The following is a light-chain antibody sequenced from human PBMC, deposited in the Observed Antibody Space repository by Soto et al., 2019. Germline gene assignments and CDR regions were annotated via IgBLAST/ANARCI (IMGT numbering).Light chain of an antibody. J-gene: IGKJ2*01. CDR2: GAS. CDR1: QSVSSN. CDR3: QQYNNWPA. Sequence: EIVMTQSPATLSVSPGERATLSCRASQSVSSNLAWYQQKPGQSPRLLIYGASTRATGIPARFSGSGYGTEFTLTISSLQAEAFAVYYCQQYNNWPAFGQGTKLEIK. V-gene: IGKV3-15*01.